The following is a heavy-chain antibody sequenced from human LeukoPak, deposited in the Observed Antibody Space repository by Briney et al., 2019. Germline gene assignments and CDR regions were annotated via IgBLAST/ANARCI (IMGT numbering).Heavy chain of an antibody. CDR2: INRGGSST. Sequence: GGSLRLSCAASGFTFSRYWMHWVRHAPGKGLVWVSRINRGGSSTGYADSVKGRFTISRDNAKNTLYLQMNSLRAEDTAVYYCAGEAFFGSSSYSFDYWGQGTLVTVSS. J-gene: IGHJ4*02. V-gene: IGHV3-74*01. CDR1: GFTFSRYW. D-gene: IGHD6-6*01. CDR3: AGEAFFGSSSYSFDY.